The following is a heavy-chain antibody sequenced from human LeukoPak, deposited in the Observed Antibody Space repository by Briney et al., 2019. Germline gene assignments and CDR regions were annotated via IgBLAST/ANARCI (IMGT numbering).Heavy chain of an antibody. D-gene: IGHD2-15*01. CDR2: ISAYNGNT. CDR3: ARGYCSGGSCYSYYYYNYMDV. Sequence: ASVKVSCKASGYTFTSYGISWVRQAPGQGLEWMGWISAYNGNTNYAQKPQGRVTMTTDTSTSTAYMELRSLRSDDTAVYYCARGYCSGGSCYSYYYYNYMDVWGKGTTVTVSS. J-gene: IGHJ6*03. CDR1: GYTFTSYG. V-gene: IGHV1-18*01.